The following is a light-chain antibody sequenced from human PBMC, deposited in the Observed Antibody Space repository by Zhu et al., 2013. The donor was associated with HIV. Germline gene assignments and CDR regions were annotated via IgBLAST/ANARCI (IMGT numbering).Light chain of an antibody. V-gene: IGKV3-20*01. Sequence: DIVLTQSPGTLSLSPGERATLSCRASQSVDSTFLAWYQQKPGQAPRLLMYGTSNRATDIPDRFSGSGSGTDFTLTISRLEPEDFAVYYCQHYGSSPPRFTFGPGTKVDIK. J-gene: IGKJ3*01. CDR3: QHYGSSPPRFT. CDR2: GTS. CDR1: QSVDSTF.